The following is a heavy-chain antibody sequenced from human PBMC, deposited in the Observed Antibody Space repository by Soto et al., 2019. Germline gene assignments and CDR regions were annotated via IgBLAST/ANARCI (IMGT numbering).Heavy chain of an antibody. CDR2: IVVGSGNT. CDR1: GFTFTSSA. J-gene: IGHJ6*02. D-gene: IGHD3-22*01. V-gene: IGHV1-58*01. Sequence: SVKVSCKASGFTFTSSAVQWVRQARGQRLEWIGWIVVGSGNTNYAQKFQERVTITRDMSTSTAYMELSSLRSEDTAVYYCAAVGGGYGPIYYYYGMDVWGQGTTVTVSS. CDR3: AAVGGGYGPIYYYYGMDV.